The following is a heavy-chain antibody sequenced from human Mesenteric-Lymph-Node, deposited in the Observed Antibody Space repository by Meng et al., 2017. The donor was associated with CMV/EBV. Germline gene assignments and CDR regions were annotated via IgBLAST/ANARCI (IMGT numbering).Heavy chain of an antibody. CDR3: ARGPGYYDSSGSDY. Sequence: SETLSLTCTVSGGSISSSSYYWGWIRQPPGKGLEWIGSIYYSGSTYYNPSLKSRVTISVDTSKNQFSLKLSSVTAADTAVYYCARGPGYYDSSGSDYWGQGMLVTVSS. CDR2: IYYSGST. CDR1: GGSISSSSYY. D-gene: IGHD3-22*01. J-gene: IGHJ4*02. V-gene: IGHV4-39*07.